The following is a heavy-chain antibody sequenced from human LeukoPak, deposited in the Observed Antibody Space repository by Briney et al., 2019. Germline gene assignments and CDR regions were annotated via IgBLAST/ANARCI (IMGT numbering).Heavy chain of an antibody. D-gene: IGHD3-10*01. CDR1: GYTFTSYA. Sequence: ASVKVSCKASGYTFTSYAMHWVRQAPGQRLEWMGWINAGNGNTKYSQKFQGRVTITRDTSASTAYMELSSLRSEDTAVYYCARDQKGHYYGSGSYYNVLSRASDYWGQGTLVTVSS. J-gene: IGHJ4*02. CDR3: ARDQKGHYYGSGSYYNVLSRASDY. CDR2: INAGNGNT. V-gene: IGHV1-3*01.